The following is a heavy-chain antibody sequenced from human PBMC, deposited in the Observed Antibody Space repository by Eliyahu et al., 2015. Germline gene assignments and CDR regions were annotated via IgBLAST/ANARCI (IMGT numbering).Heavy chain of an antibody. CDR1: GASINTYY. V-gene: IGHV4-59*01. Sequence: LVKPSETLSLTCTVSGASINTYYWSWIRQPPGKGLEWIGYIYYSGSTNYNPSLKSRATISVDTSKNQFSLKLSSVTAADTAVYYCARDSSGWYGAIDYWGQGTLVTVSS. J-gene: IGHJ4*02. CDR3: ARDSSGWYGAIDY. CDR2: IYYSGST. D-gene: IGHD6-19*01.